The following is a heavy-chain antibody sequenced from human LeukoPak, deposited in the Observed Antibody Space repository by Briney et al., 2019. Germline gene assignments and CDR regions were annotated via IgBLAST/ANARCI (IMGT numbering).Heavy chain of an antibody. CDR3: EAWGSHTGY. CDR1: GFTFTSSA. CDR2: IVVGSGNT. D-gene: IGHD3-16*01. J-gene: IGHJ4*02. V-gene: IGHV1-58*01. Sequence: ASVKVSCKASGFTFTSSAVQWVRHARGQRLELIGWIVVGSGNTNYAQKFQERVTITRDMSTSTADMEVSSLRYEDTAVYDCEAWGSHTGYWGQGTLVTVSS.